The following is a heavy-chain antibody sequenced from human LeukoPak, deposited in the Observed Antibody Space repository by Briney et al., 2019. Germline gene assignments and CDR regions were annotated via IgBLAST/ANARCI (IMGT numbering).Heavy chain of an antibody. V-gene: IGHV4-34*01. CDR3: ASLGRGYCSSTSCSDDYYYYMDV. CDR2: INHSGST. CDR1: GGSFSGYY. J-gene: IGHJ6*03. Sequence: SETLSLTCAVYGGSFSGYYWSWIRQPPGKGLEWIGEINHSGSTNYNPSLKSRVTISVDTSKNQFSLKLSSVTAADTAVYYCASLGRGYCSSTSCSDDYYYYMDVWGKGTTVTVSS. D-gene: IGHD2-2*01.